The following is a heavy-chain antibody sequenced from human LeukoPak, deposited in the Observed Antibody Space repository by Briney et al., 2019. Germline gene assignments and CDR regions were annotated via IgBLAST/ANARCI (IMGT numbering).Heavy chain of an antibody. D-gene: IGHD5-18*01. CDR1: GFTFDDYA. J-gene: IGHJ4*02. CDR3: AKDVEVDTAMVPYYFDY. V-gene: IGHV3-9*01. Sequence: YLSFYCAASGFTFDDYAMQWVRQGPGNGLEWVSGISWNSGSIGYEDSVKGRFTISRDNAKNSLYLQMNSLRAEDTALYYCAKDVEVDTAMVPYYFDYWGQGTLVTVSS. CDR2: ISWNSGSI.